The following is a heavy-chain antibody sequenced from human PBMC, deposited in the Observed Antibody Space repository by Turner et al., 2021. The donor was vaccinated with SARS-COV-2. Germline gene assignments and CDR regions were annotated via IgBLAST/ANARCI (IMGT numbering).Heavy chain of an antibody. J-gene: IGHJ4*02. Sequence: EVQLVESGGGLIQPGGSLRLSCSASGFTVSSNYMSWVRQAPGKGLEWVSVIYSGGSTFYADSVKGRFTISRDNSRNTVYLQMNSLRAEDTAVYYCARDYGDYYFDYWGQGTLVTVSS. CDR1: GFTVSSNY. V-gene: IGHV3-53*01. CDR3: ARDYGDYYFDY. D-gene: IGHD4-17*01. CDR2: IYSGGST.